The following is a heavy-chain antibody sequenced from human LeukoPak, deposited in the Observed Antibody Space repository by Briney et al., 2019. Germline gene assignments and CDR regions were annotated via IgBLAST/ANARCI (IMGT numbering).Heavy chain of an antibody. Sequence: ASVKVSCKASGCTFTSYGISWVRQAPGQGLEWMGWINPNSGGTNYAQKFQGRVTMTRDTSISTAYMELSRLRSDDTAVYYCARGKQQLVQDWGQGTLVTVSS. J-gene: IGHJ4*02. CDR3: ARGKQQLVQD. CDR1: GCTFTSYG. V-gene: IGHV1-2*02. CDR2: INPNSGGT. D-gene: IGHD6-13*01.